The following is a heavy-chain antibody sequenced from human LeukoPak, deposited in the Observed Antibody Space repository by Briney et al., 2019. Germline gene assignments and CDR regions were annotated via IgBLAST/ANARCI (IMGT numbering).Heavy chain of an antibody. Sequence: ASVKVSCKASGYTFINNWMHWVRQAPGQGLEWMGVINPTGSSASYAQKFQGRVTLTRDLSTSTDYMELSSLRSDDTAIYYCARDNSVGNIAWWFDPWGQGTLVTVSS. CDR2: INPTGSSA. D-gene: IGHD2/OR15-2a*01. CDR1: GYTFINNW. J-gene: IGHJ5*02. V-gene: IGHV1-46*01. CDR3: ARDNSVGNIAWWFDP.